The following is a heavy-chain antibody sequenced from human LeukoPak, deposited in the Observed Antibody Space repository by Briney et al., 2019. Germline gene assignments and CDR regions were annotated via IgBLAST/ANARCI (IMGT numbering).Heavy chain of an antibody. CDR2: IGGGGGST. J-gene: IGHJ4*02. D-gene: IGHD3-22*01. V-gene: IGHV3-23*01. CDR3: AKDTTMIVN. Sequence: GGCLRLSCAASGLTFSRDAMNWVRQAPGMGLEWVSLIGGGGGSTYYADSVKGRFTISRDNSKNTLYLQMNSLRAEDTAVYYCAKDTTMIVNWGQGTLVTVSS. CDR1: GLTFSRDA.